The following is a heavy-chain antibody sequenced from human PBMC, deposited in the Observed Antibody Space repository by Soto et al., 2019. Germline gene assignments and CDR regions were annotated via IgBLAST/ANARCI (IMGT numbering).Heavy chain of an antibody. CDR1: GYTFTSYG. CDR3: ARNSPDLEWLLLDY. J-gene: IGHJ4*02. Sequence: ASVKVSCKASGYTFTSYGISWVRQAPGQGLEWMGWISAYNGNTNYAQKLQGRVTMTTDTSTSTAYMELRSLRSDDTAVYYCARNSPDLEWLLLDYWGQGTLVTVSS. V-gene: IGHV1-18*01. CDR2: ISAYNGNT. D-gene: IGHD3-3*01.